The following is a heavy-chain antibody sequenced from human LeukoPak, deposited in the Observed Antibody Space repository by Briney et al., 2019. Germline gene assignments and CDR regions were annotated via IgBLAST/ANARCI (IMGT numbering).Heavy chain of an antibody. J-gene: IGHJ4*02. CDR1: GFTFSSYA. D-gene: IGHD3-10*01. CDR2: ISGSGGST. Sequence: PGGSLRLSCAASGFTFSSYAMSWVRQAPGKGLEWVSAISGSGGSTYYADSVKGRFTISRDNSKNTLYLQMNSLRAEDTAVYYCAKDGGILWFGEHYYFDYWGQGTLVTVSS. V-gene: IGHV3-23*01. CDR3: AKDGGILWFGEHYYFDY.